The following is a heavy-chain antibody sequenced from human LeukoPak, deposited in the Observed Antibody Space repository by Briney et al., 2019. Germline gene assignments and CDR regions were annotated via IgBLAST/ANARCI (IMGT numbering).Heavy chain of an antibody. V-gene: IGHV4-30-4*01. CDR1: GGSISSGDYY. D-gene: IGHD3-22*01. CDR3: AREAYDSSGSRAFDI. Sequence: SETLSLTCTVSGGSISSGDYYWSWIRQPPGKGLEWIGYIYYSGSTYYNPSLKSRVTISVDTSKNQFSLKLSSATAADTAVYYCAREAYDSSGSRAFDIWGQGTMVTVSS. CDR2: IYYSGST. J-gene: IGHJ3*02.